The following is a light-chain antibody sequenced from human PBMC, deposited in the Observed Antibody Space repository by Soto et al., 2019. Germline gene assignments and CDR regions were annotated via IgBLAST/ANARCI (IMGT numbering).Light chain of an antibody. CDR2: DAS. CDR3: QQYGSSPPWT. J-gene: IGKJ1*01. CDR1: QSVSSSY. Sequence: EIVLTQSPGNLSLSPGERATLSCRASQSVSSSYLAWYQQKPGQAPRLLIYDASSRATGIPDRFSGSGSGTDFTLTISRLEPEDFAVYYCQQYGSSPPWTFGQGTKVEIK. V-gene: IGKV3-20*01.